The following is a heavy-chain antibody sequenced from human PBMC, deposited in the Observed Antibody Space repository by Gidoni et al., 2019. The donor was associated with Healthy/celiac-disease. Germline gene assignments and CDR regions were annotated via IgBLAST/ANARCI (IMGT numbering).Heavy chain of an antibody. J-gene: IGHJ4*02. Sequence: QVQLQQWGAGLLKPSEPLSLTCAVYGGSFSGYYWSWIRQPPGKGLEWIGEINHSGSTNYNPSLKSRVTISVDTSKNQFSLKLSSVIAADTAVYYCARVKEDYYDSSGYYGYWGQGTLVTVSS. V-gene: IGHV4-34*01. CDR1: GGSFSGYY. D-gene: IGHD3-22*01. CDR2: INHSGST. CDR3: ARVKEDYYDSSGYYGY.